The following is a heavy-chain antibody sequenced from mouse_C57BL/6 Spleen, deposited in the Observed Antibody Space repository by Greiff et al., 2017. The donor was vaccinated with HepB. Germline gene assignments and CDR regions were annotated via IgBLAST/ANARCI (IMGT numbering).Heavy chain of an antibody. D-gene: IGHD1-1*01. CDR1: GYTFTSYW. CDR2: IYPGSGST. Sequence: VQLQQPGAELVKPGASVKMSCKASGYTFTSYWITWVKQRPGQGLEWIGDIYPGSGSTNYNEKFKSKATLTVDTSSSTAYMQLSSLTSEDSAVYYCARSIYGSSYDYAMDYWGQGTSVTVSS. V-gene: IGHV1-55*01. J-gene: IGHJ4*01. CDR3: ARSIYGSSYDYAMDY.